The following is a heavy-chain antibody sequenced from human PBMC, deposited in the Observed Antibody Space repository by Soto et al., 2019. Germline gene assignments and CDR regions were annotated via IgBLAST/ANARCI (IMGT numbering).Heavy chain of an antibody. J-gene: IGHJ4*02. D-gene: IGHD5-12*01. CDR2: INHSGST. Sequence: QVQLQQWGAGLLKPSETLSLTCTVYGGSFSGYYWSWIRQPPGKGLEWTGEINHSGSTNYNPSLKSRVTISVETSKNQFSLELSSVTAADTAVYSCARAGYSCYYVDSWGQGTLVTVYS. CDR1: GGSFSGYY. CDR3: ARAGYSCYYVDS. V-gene: IGHV4-34*01.